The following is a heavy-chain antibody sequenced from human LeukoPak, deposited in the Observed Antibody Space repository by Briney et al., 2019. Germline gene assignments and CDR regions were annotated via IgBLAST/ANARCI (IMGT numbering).Heavy chain of an antibody. CDR1: GFTFRSYA. J-gene: IGHJ4*02. D-gene: IGHD6-13*01. CDR3: ARDTRSSSLRYYFDY. Sequence: PGGSLRLSCAASGFTFRSYAMHWVRQAPGKGLVGVAVISYDGSNKYYADSVKGRFTISRDNSKNTLYLQMNSLRAEDTAVYYCARDTRSSSLRYYFDYWGQGTLVTVSS. CDR2: ISYDGSNK. V-gene: IGHV3-30-3*01.